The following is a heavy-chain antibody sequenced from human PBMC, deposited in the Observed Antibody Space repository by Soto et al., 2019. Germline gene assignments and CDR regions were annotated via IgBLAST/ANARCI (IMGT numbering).Heavy chain of an antibody. CDR1: GGSISSYY. D-gene: IGHD3-9*01. J-gene: IGHJ3*02. CDR3: ARQNYDILTGRMGHDAFDI. V-gene: IGHV4-59*08. Sequence: SETLSLTCTVSGGSISSYYWSWIRQPPGKGLEWIGYIYYSGSTNYNPSLKSRVTISVDTSKNQFSLKLSSVTAADTAVYYCARQNYDILTGRMGHDAFDIWGQGTMVTVSS. CDR2: IYYSGST.